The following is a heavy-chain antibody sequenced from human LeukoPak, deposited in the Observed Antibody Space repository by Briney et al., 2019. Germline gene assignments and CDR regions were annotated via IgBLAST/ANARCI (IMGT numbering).Heavy chain of an antibody. CDR2: IYYHENT. Sequence: SETLSLTCTVSGGSISSSTDYWGWIRQAPGKGLEWIGSIYYHENTYYNSSLKSRVTISVDTSKNQFSLKLNSVSAADTAVYFCARRAYSTAYWKHFDSWGQGTLVTVSS. CDR1: GGSISSSTDY. J-gene: IGHJ4*02. CDR3: ARRAYSTAYWKHFDS. V-gene: IGHV4-39*01. D-gene: IGHD1-1*01.